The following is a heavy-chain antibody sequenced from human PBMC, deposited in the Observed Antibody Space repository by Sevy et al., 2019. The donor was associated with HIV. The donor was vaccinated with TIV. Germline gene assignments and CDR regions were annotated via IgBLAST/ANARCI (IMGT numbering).Heavy chain of an antibody. Sequence: GGSLRLSCAASAFTFSSYSMNWVRQAPGKGLEWVSYISDSSYTKHYADSVKGRFTISRDNSKNSLYLQMNSLRDEDTAVYYCVRSAGYSFGYWDYWGQRTLVTVSS. J-gene: IGHJ4*02. CDR1: AFTFSSYS. V-gene: IGHV3-48*02. D-gene: IGHD5-18*01. CDR2: ISDSSYTK. CDR3: VRSAGYSFGYWDY.